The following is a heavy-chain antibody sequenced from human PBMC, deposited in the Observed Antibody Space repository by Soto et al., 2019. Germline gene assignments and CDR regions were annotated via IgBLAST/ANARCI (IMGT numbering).Heavy chain of an antibody. J-gene: IGHJ4*02. CDR2: ISYDGSNK. V-gene: IGHV3-30*18. CDR1: GFTFSSYG. D-gene: IGHD1-26*01. Sequence: QVQLVESGGGVVQPGRSLRLSCAASGFTFSSYGMHWVRQAPGKGLEWVAVISYDGSNKYYADSVKGRFTISRDNSKNTLYLQMSSVRAEDTAVYYCAKGEWELRYWGQGTLVTVSS. CDR3: AKGEWELRY.